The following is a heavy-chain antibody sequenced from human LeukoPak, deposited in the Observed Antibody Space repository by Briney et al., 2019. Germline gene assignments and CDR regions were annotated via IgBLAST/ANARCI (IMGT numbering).Heavy chain of an antibody. CDR1: GDSTTGYY. CDR3: ARYSGSYFDY. D-gene: IGHD6-19*01. V-gene: IGHV4-59*08. J-gene: IGHJ4*02. Sequence: SSETLSLTCTVSGDSTTGYYWSWIRQPPGKGLEWIGYTFHTGSTNYNPSLKSRVTISLDTSNNQFSLKLGSVTAADTAVYYCARYSGSYFDYWGQGALVTVSS. CDR2: TFHTGST.